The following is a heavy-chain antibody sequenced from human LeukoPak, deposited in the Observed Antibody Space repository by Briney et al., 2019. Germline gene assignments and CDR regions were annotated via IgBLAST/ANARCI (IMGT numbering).Heavy chain of an antibody. Sequence: GGSLRLSCAASGFTFSSYAMSWVRQAPGKGLEWVSAISGSGGSTYYADSVKGRFTISRDNSKNTLYLQMNSLRAEDTAVYYCAKDRAYYYDSSGYYPIDYWGQGTLVTASS. CDR3: AKDRAYYYDSSGYYPIDY. V-gene: IGHV3-23*01. D-gene: IGHD3-22*01. CDR2: ISGSGGST. J-gene: IGHJ4*02. CDR1: GFTFSSYA.